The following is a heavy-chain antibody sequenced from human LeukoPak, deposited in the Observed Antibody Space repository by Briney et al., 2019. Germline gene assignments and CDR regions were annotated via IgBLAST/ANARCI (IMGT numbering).Heavy chain of an antibody. CDR3: ARDELWTVVEPALDY. CDR2: IKQDGTEK. D-gene: IGHD2-2*01. Sequence: PGGSLRLSCAASGFTFNNHWMCWVRQAPGKGLECVANIKQDGTEKFYVDSVKGRFTISRDNAKNSLYLQMNSLRAEDTAVYYCARDELWTVVEPALDYWGQGTLVTVSS. CDR1: GFTFNNHW. V-gene: IGHV3-7*01. J-gene: IGHJ4*02.